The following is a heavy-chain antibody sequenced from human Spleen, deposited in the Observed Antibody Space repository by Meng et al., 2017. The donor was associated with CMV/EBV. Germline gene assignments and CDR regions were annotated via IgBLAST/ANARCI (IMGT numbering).Heavy chain of an antibody. CDR3: ARGTGIFDY. Sequence: VSCRASGYTFTSHGITWVRQAPGQGLEWMGWINPSIGSTNYAQRLEGRVTMTTDRSTTTAYLELKSLRYDDTAVYFCARGTGIFDYWGQGTLVTVSS. CDR2: INPSIGST. J-gene: IGHJ4*02. D-gene: IGHD7-27*01. CDR1: GYTFTSHG. V-gene: IGHV1-18*04.